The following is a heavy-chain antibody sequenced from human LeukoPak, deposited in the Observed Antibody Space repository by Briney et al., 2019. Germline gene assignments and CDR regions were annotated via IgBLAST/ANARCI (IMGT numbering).Heavy chain of an antibody. CDR3: ARGAILYSSSWYRTLGDYFDY. CDR2: IYYSGST. J-gene: IGHJ4*02. D-gene: IGHD6-13*01. CDR1: GGSISSSSCS. V-gene: IGHV4-39*01. Sequence: PSETMSLTCTVSGGSISSSSCSWGWIRQPPGKGLEWIGSIYYSGSTYYNPSLKSRVTISVDTSKNQFSLKLSSVTAADTAVYYCARGAILYSSSWYRTLGDYFDYWGQGTLVTVSS.